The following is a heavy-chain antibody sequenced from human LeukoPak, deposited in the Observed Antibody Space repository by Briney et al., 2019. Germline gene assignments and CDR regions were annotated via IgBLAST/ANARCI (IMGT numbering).Heavy chain of an antibody. CDR2: MYYSGTT. CDR1: GGSISSSSYY. V-gene: IGHV4-61*05. D-gene: IGHD2-21*01. J-gene: IGHJ6*03. Sequence: PSETLSLTCTVSGGSISSSSYYWGWIRQPPGKGLEWIGYMYYSGTTNYNPSLKSRVTISVDTSKNQFSLKLTSVTAADTAVYYCARHILYYYYMDVWGKGTTVTVSS. CDR3: ARHILYYYYMDV.